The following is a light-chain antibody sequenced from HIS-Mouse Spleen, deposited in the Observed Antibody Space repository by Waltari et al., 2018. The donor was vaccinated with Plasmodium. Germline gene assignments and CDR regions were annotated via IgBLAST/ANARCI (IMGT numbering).Light chain of an antibody. Sequence: IGMTQSPSTLSASPGDRVTLPCRASQGVSSYLAWYQQKPGKAPELLIYGASTLSTGVPARFSGSGSGTEFTLTISSLQSEDFAAYYCQQYNSCPWTFGHGTKVEIK. CDR1: QGVSSY. CDR3: QQYNSCPWT. V-gene: IGKV1-8*01. CDR2: GAS. J-gene: IGKJ1*01.